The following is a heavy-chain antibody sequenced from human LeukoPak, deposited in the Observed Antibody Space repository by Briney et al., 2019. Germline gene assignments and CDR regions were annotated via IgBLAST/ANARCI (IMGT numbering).Heavy chain of an antibody. CDR3: ARGVAMIVVVINDAFDI. V-gene: IGHV1-2*02. D-gene: IGHD3-22*01. CDR2: INPNSGGT. J-gene: IGHJ3*02. Sequence: ASVKVSCKASGYTFTGYYMHWVRQAPGQGREWMGWINPNSGGTNYAQKFQGRVTMTRDTSISTAYMELSRLRSDDTAVYYCARGVAMIVVVINDAFDIWGQGTMVTVYS. CDR1: GYTFTGYY.